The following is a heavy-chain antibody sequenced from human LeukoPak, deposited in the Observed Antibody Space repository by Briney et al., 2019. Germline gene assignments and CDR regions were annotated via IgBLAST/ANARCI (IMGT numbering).Heavy chain of an antibody. Sequence: PGGSLRLSCAASGFTFSSYSMNWVRQAPGKGLEWVSSISSSSSYIYYADSVKGRFTISRDNAKNSLYLQMNSLRAEDTAVYYCARAGYCSSTSCYLDYWGREPWSPSPQ. J-gene: IGHJ4*02. D-gene: IGHD2-2*01. V-gene: IGHV3-21*01. CDR2: ISSSSSYI. CDR3: ARAGYCSSTSCYLDY. CDR1: GFTFSSYS.